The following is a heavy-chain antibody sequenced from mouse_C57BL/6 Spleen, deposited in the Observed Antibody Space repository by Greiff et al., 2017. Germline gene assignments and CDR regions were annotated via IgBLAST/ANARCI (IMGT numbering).Heavy chain of an antibody. CDR1: GYTFTDYN. Sequence: EVQVVESGPELVKPGASVKIPCKASGYTFTDYNMDWVKQSHGKSLEWIGDINPNNGGTIYNQKFKGKATLTVDKSSSTAYMELRSLTSEDTAVYYCARPGSTLIRRWYFDVWGTGTTVTVSS. CDR3: ARPGSTLIRRWYFDV. D-gene: IGHD2-4*01. CDR2: INPNNGGT. V-gene: IGHV1-18*01. J-gene: IGHJ1*03.